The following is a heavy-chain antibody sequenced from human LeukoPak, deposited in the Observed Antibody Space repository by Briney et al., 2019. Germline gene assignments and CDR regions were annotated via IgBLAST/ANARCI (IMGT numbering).Heavy chain of an antibody. CDR3: AREGPPTYYYGSGSPKDIDY. CDR1: GYTFTSYA. V-gene: IGHV7-4-1*02. CDR2: INTNTGNP. Sequence: ASVKVSCKASGYTFTSYAMNWVRQAPGQGLEWMGWINTNTGNPTYAQGFTGRFVFSLDTSVSTAYLQISSLKAEDTAVYYCAREGPPTYYYGSGSPKDIDYWGQGTLVTVSS. J-gene: IGHJ4*02. D-gene: IGHD3-10*01.